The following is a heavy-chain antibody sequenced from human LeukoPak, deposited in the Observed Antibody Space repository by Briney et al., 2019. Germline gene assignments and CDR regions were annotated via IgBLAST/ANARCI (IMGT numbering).Heavy chain of an antibody. CDR1: GYTLTELS. CDR2: FDPEDGET. V-gene: IGHV1-24*01. D-gene: IGHD3-10*01. Sequence: ASVKVSCKVSGYTLTELSMHWVRQAPGKGLEWMGGFDPEDGETIYAQKFQGRVTMTEDTSTDTAYMELSRLRSEDTAVYYCATGNWRRWFGEPPFDYWGQGTLVTVSS. J-gene: IGHJ4*02. CDR3: ATGNWRRWFGEPPFDY.